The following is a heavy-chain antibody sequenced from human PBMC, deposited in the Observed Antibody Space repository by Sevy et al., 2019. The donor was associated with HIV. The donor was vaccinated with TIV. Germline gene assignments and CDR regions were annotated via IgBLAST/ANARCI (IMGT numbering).Heavy chain of an antibody. CDR1: GFTFSSYW. V-gene: IGHV3-7*01. CDR2: IKQDGSEK. D-gene: IGHD3-16*02. CDR3: ARTGHGGVIAHTYFQH. J-gene: IGHJ1*01. Sequence: GGSLRLSCAASGFTFSSYWMSWVRQAPGKGLEWVANIKQDGSEKYYVDSVKGRFTISRDNAKNSLYLQMNSLRAEDTGVYYCARTGHGGVIAHTYFQHWGQGTLVTVSS.